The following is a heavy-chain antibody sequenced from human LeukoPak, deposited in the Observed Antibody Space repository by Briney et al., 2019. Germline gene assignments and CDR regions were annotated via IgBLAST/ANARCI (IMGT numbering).Heavy chain of an antibody. Sequence: PGGSLRLSCAASGFTFSDYYMSWIRQAPGRGLEWVSYISSSGSTIYYADSVKGRFTISRDNAKNSLYLQMNSLRAEDTAVYYCARDGGFGELSSALDYWGQGTLVTVSS. CDR1: GFTFSDYY. D-gene: IGHD3-10*01. CDR3: ARDGGFGELSSALDY. J-gene: IGHJ4*02. CDR2: ISSSGSTI. V-gene: IGHV3-11*01.